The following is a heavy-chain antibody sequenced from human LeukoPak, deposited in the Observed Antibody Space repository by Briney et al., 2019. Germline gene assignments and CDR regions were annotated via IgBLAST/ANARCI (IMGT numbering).Heavy chain of an antibody. CDR3: AKGGVGIAYYFDY. Sequence: PGGSPRLSCAASGFTFDDYTMHWVRQAPGKGLEWVPLISWDGGSTYYADSVKGRFTISRDNSKNSLYLQMNSLRTEDTALYYCAKGGVGIAYYFDYWGQGTLVTVSS. D-gene: IGHD1-14*01. CDR1: GFTFDDYT. J-gene: IGHJ4*02. V-gene: IGHV3-43*01. CDR2: ISWDGGST.